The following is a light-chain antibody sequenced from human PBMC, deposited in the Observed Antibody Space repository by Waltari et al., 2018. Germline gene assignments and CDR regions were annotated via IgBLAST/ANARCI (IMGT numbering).Light chain of an antibody. CDR2: WAS. CDR1: QIVLYSSDNKNY. V-gene: IGKV4-1*01. Sequence: EIVMTQSPDSLAVFLGERATINCKSSQIVLYSSDNKNYLAWYQQKPGQPPKLLFYWASTRESGVPDRFSGSGSGTDFTLTISSLQAEDVAVYYCQQHYTTPFTFGPGTTVDIK. CDR3: QQHYTTPFT. J-gene: IGKJ3*01.